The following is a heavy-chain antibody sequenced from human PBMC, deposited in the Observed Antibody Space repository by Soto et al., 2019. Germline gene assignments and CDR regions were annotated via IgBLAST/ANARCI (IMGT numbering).Heavy chain of an antibody. CDR1: GFTFSSYA. Sequence: GGSLRLSCAASGFTFSSYAMSWVRQAPGKGLEWVSAISGSGDNPYYADSVKGRFTISRDNSKNTLYLQMNSLRAEDTAVYYCAKSRSVVVVAATNYWGQGTLVTVSS. J-gene: IGHJ4*02. D-gene: IGHD2-15*01. CDR3: AKSRSVVVVAATNY. CDR2: ISGSGDNP. V-gene: IGHV3-23*01.